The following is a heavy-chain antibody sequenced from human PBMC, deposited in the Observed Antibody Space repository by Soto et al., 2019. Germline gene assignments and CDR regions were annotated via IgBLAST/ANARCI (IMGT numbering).Heavy chain of an antibody. V-gene: IGHV5-51*01. D-gene: IGHD3-3*01. CDR1: GYNFARSS. CDR2: IYPGSSEI. Sequence: EVQLVQSGAEVKKPGESLKISCKASGYNFARSSIGWVRQMPGKGLEWMAIIYPGSSEITYSPSFQGQVTISADMSISTAYLQWSSLKASDTASYYCAPYYNYWKIWGQGTLVTVSS. J-gene: IGHJ4*02. CDR3: APYYNYWKI.